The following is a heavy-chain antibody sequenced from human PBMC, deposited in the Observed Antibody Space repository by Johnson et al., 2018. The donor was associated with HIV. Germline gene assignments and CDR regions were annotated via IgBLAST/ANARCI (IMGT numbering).Heavy chain of an antibody. CDR3: ARDHGWAFGPDAFDI. V-gene: IGHV3-66*02. J-gene: IGHJ3*02. CDR2: IYSGGST. Sequence: VQLLESGGGLVQPGGSLRLSCAASGFTVSSNYMSWVRQAPGKGLEWVSVIYSGGSTYYADSVKGRFTISRDNSKNTLYLQMNSLRAEDTAVYYCARDHGWAFGPDAFDIWGQGTMVTVSS. D-gene: IGHD6-19*01. CDR1: GFTVSSNY.